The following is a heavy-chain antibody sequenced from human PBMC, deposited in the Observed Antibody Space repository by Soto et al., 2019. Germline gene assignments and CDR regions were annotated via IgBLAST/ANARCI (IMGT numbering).Heavy chain of an antibody. D-gene: IGHD2-15*01. CDR1: GYTFTSYD. V-gene: IGHV1-8*01. J-gene: IGHJ5*02. CDR3: ARGAIVVVVAAIDFGFDP. Sequence: QVQLVQSGAEVKKPGASVKVSCKASGYTFTSYDINWVRQATGQGLEWMGWMNPNSGNTGYAQKFQGRVTMTRNTSISTAYMELSSLRSEDTAVYYCARGAIVVVVAAIDFGFDPWGQGALVTVSS. CDR2: MNPNSGNT.